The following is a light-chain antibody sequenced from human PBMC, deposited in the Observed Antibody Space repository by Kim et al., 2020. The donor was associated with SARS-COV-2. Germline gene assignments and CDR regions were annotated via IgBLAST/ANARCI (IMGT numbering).Light chain of an antibody. CDR1: SLRSYY. CDR3: NSRDSNDNVL. J-gene: IGLJ2*01. V-gene: IGLV3-19*01. CDR2: GKN. Sequence: SSELTQDPAVSVALGQTVRITCQGDSLRSYYATWYQQKPGQAPIVVMYGKNNRPSGTPDRFSGSSSGNTASLTITGTQAGDEADYYCNSRDSNDNVLFGGGTQLTVL.